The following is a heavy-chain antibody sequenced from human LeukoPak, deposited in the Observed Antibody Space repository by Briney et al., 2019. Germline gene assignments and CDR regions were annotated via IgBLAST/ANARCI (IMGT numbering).Heavy chain of an antibody. D-gene: IGHD6-13*01. V-gene: IGHV3-20*04. J-gene: IGHJ3*01. CDR1: GFNFEDCG. Sequence: GGSLRLSCAASGFNFEDCGMIWARQAPGKGPEWVSGINWNGGSTDYADSVRGRFTISRDNAKNSLYLQMNSLSAEDTAFYYCARVQSSTWTGGAFDLWGQGRMVTVSS. CDR2: INWNGGST. CDR3: ARVQSSTWTGGAFDL.